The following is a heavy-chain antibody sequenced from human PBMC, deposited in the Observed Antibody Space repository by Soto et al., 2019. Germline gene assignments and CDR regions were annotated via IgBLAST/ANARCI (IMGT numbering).Heavy chain of an antibody. Sequence: ETLSLTCTVSGGSISSYYWSWIRQHPGKGLEWIGYIYYSGSTYYNPSLKSRVTISVDTSKNQFSLKLSSVTAADTAVYYCARDDSTIGYFDYWGQGTLVTVSS. V-gene: IGHV4-59*12. CDR2: IYYSGST. D-gene: IGHD2-21*01. CDR1: GGSISSYY. J-gene: IGHJ4*02. CDR3: ARDDSTIGYFDY.